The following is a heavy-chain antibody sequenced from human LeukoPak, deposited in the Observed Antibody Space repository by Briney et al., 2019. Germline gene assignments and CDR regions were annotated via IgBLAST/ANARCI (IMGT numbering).Heavy chain of an antibody. Sequence: GGPLRLSCAASGFTFDDYGMSWVRHAPGKGLEWVSGINWNDGSTGYADSVKGRFTISRDNAKNSPYLQMNSLRAEDTALYYCARFSRDYGSGSYYPHYYYYYGMDVWGQGTTVTVSS. D-gene: IGHD3-10*01. CDR3: ARFSRDYGSGSYYPHYYYYYGMDV. V-gene: IGHV3-20*04. J-gene: IGHJ6*02. CDR1: GFTFDDYG. CDR2: INWNDGST.